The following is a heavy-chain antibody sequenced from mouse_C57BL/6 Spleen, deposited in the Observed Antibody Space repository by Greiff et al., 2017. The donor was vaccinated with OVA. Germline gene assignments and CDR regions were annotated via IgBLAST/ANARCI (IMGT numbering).Heavy chain of an antibody. D-gene: IGHD3-2*02. J-gene: IGHJ4*01. V-gene: IGHV5-17*01. Sequence: EVQLVESGGGLVKPGGSLKLSCAASGFTFSDYGMHWVRQAPEKGLEWVAYISSGSRTIYYADTVKGRFTISRDNAKNTLFLQMTSLRSEDTAMYYCARSSSSYNAMDYWGQGTSVTVSS. CDR2: ISSGSRTI. CDR1: GFTFSDYG. CDR3: ARSSSSYNAMDY.